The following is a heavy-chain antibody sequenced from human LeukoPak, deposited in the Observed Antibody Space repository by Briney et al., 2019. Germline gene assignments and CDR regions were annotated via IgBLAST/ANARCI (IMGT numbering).Heavy chain of an antibody. CDR1: GFTFSSYA. Sequence: GGSLRLSCAASGFTFSSYAMSWVHQAPGKGLEWVSAISGSGGSTYYADSVKGRFTISRDNSKNTLYLQMNSLRAEDTAVYYCAKDPNYCSSTSCYDWGQGTLVTVSS. V-gene: IGHV3-23*01. CDR2: ISGSGGST. D-gene: IGHD2-2*01. J-gene: IGHJ4*02. CDR3: AKDPNYCSSTSCYD.